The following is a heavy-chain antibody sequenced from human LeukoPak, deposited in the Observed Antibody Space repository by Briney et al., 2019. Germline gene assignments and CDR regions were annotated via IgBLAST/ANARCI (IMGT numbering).Heavy chain of an antibody. CDR1: GFTFSIYW. CDR3: VSTATFDC. CDR2: IKQDGSEK. D-gene: IGHD5/OR15-5a*01. Sequence: GGSLRLSCAASGFTFSIYWMSWVRQAPGKCLEWVANIKQDGSEKYYVDSVKGRFTISRDNAKNSLYLQMNSLRAEDTAVYYCVSTATFDCWGQGTLVTVSS. V-gene: IGHV3-7*05. J-gene: IGHJ4*02.